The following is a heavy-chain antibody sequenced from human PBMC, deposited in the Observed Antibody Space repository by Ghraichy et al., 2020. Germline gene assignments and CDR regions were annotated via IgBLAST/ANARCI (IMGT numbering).Heavy chain of an antibody. Sequence: SETLSLTCTVSGGSTSSYYWSWIRQPPGKGLEWIGYIYYSGSTNYNPSLKSRVTISVDTSKNQFSLKLSSVTAADTAVYYCARDYPDNRDVGATKDNWFDPWGQGTLVTVSS. D-gene: IGHD1-26*01. CDR2: IYYSGST. CDR3: ARDYPDNRDVGATKDNWFDP. CDR1: GGSTSSYY. J-gene: IGHJ5*02. V-gene: IGHV4-59*01.